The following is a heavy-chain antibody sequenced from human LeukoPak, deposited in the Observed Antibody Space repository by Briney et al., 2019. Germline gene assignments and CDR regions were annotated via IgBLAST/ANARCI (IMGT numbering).Heavy chain of an antibody. J-gene: IGHJ4*02. D-gene: IGHD3-22*01. CDR1: GFTFSSYA. Sequence: GGSLRLSCAAAGFTFSSYAMSWVRQAPGKGLEWVSGVSGSGGSTNYADSVKGRFTISRDNSKNTLYVQMNSLRAEDTAVYYCANNRGFSYYDSSIYPYGLDYWGQGTLVTVSS. CDR3: ANNRGFSYYDSSIYPYGLDY. V-gene: IGHV3-23*01. CDR2: VSGSGGST.